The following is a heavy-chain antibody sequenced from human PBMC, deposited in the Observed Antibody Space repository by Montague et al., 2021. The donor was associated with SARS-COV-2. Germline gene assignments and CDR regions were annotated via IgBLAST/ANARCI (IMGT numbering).Heavy chain of an antibody. V-gene: IGHV3-23*01. D-gene: IGHD3-10*01. CDR2: ISGSGGNT. Sequence: SLRLSCAASGFHAMSWVRQAPGKGLEWVSVISGSGGNTYYADSVKGRFTISRDNSKNTLYLQMNSLRAEDTAVYYCAKAPTMVRGVYLDYWGQGTLVTVSS. CDR3: AKAPTMVRGVYLDY. CDR1: GFHA. J-gene: IGHJ4*02.